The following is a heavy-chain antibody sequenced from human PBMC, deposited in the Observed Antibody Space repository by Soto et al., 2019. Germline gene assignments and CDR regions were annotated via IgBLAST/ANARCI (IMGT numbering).Heavy chain of an antibody. CDR1: GGSLDYYY. Sequence: QVQLQESGPGLVKPSETLSLTCTVSGGSLDYYYWTWSRQSPGKGLDGLGYISDRGSPKYHPSLPSRVTISVHTANNQSPLNLISVTAADTAVYYCARDSTAWFPYHDIDVWGQGTALTFAS. D-gene: IGHD3-10*01. CDR2: ISDRGSP. J-gene: IGHJ6*02. V-gene: IGHV4-59*01. CDR3: ARDSTAWFPYHDIDV.